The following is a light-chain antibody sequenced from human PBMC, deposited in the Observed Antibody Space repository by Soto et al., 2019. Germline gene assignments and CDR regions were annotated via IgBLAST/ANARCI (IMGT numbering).Light chain of an antibody. CDR3: QQYGSSPLT. CDR2: GAS. V-gene: IGKV3-20*01. J-gene: IGKJ4*01. CDR1: QSVSSSY. Sequence: EIVLTQSPGTLSLSPGERATLSCRASQSVSSSYLAWYQQKTGQAPRLLIYGASSRATGIPDRFSGSGSGTQFTLIISRLVPEDSAVYYCQQYGSSPLTFGGGTKVEIK.